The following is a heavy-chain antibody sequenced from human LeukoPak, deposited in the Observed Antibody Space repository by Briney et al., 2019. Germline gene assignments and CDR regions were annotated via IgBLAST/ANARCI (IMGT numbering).Heavy chain of an antibody. CDR1: GFTFSSYA. V-gene: IGHV3-23*01. CDR2: ISGSGGST. Sequence: GGSLRLSCAASGFTFSSYAMSWVRQAPGKGLEWVSAISGSGGSTYYVDSVKGRFTISRDNFKNTLYPQMNSLRAEDTAVYYCAKVRDYDSSGYSDYWGQGNLVTVSS. D-gene: IGHD3-22*01. J-gene: IGHJ4*02. CDR3: AKVRDYDSSGYSDY.